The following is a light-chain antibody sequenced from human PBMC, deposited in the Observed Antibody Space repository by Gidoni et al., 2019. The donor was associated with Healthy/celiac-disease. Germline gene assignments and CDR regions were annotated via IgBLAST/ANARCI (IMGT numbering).Light chain of an antibody. Sequence: SYELTQPPSVSVSPGQTASIPCSGDKLGDKYACWYQQKPGQSPVLVIYQDSKRPSGIPERFSGSNSGNTATLTISGTQAMDEADYYCQTWDSSHWVFGTGTKVTVL. CDR1: KLGDKY. CDR2: QDS. V-gene: IGLV3-1*01. CDR3: QTWDSSHWV. J-gene: IGLJ1*01.